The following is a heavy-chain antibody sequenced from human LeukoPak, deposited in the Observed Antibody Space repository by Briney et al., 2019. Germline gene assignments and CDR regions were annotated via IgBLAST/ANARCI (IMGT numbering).Heavy chain of an antibody. D-gene: IGHD1-26*01. CDR1: GFSFDDYG. CDR3: ARHRVSSGSYLVLDY. J-gene: IGHJ4*02. V-gene: IGHV3-20*04. Sequence: GGSLRLSCAASGFSFDDYGMSWVRQVPGKGLEWVCDINWSGGSIIYADSVKGRFTISRDNARNSLYLRMNSLRDADTALYYCARHRVSSGSYLVLDYWGQGILVTVSS. CDR2: INWSGGSI.